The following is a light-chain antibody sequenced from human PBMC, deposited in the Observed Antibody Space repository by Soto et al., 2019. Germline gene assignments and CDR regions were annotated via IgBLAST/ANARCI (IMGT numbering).Light chain of an antibody. Sequence: ENVLTQSPATLSLSPGERATLSCRASQSVSNYVAWYQQKPGQAPRLLIYDASNRATGIPARFSGSGSGTDFTLTISSLEPEDFAVYYWQQRSNWRFGPGTKVDIK. CDR3: QQRSNWR. J-gene: IGKJ3*01. CDR2: DAS. CDR1: QSVSNY. V-gene: IGKV3-11*01.